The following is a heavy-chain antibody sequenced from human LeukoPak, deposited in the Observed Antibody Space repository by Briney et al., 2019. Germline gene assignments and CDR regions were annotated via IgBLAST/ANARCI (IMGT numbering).Heavy chain of an antibody. CDR2: IIPIFGTT. Sequence: SVKVSCKASGGTFSSYAISWVRQAPGQGLEWMGGIIPIFGTTNYAQKFQGRVTITTDESTSTAYMELSSLRSEDTAVYYCARAIRGRQQLAPYYYYYMDVWGKGTTVTVSS. CDR1: GGTFSSYA. V-gene: IGHV1-69*05. D-gene: IGHD6-13*01. J-gene: IGHJ6*03. CDR3: ARAIRGRQQLAPYYYYYMDV.